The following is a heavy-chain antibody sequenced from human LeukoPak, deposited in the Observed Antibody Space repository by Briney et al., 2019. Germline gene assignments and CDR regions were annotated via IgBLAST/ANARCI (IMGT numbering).Heavy chain of an antibody. J-gene: IGHJ3*02. CDR2: IYYSGST. CDR1: GVSISSSSYY. D-gene: IGHD3-3*01. V-gene: IGHV4-61*01. Sequence: PSETLSLTCTVSGVSISSSSYYWSWIRQPPGKGLEWIGYIYYSGSTNYNPSLKSRVTISVDTSKNQFSLKLSSVTAADTAVYYCARSGEWLQGGAFDIWGQGTMVTVSS. CDR3: ARSGEWLQGGAFDI.